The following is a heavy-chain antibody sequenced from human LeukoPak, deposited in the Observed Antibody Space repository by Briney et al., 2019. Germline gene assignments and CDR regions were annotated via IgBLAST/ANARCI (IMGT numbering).Heavy chain of an antibody. J-gene: IGHJ4*02. Sequence: GGSLRLSCAASGVTFNSYEMNWVRRAPGKGPEWVSNISPAGDIIYYVDSVKGRFTISRDNSKDMLYLQMNSLRAEDTAVYYCAANFDLWGQGTLVTVSS. CDR3: AANFDL. CDR1: GVTFNSYE. V-gene: IGHV3-48*03. CDR2: ISPAGDII.